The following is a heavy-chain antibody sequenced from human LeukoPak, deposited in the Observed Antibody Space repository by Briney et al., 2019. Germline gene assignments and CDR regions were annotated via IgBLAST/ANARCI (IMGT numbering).Heavy chain of an antibody. D-gene: IGHD3-22*01. CDR3: ARDKGEYYDSSGYLDY. J-gene: IGHJ4*02. CDR1: GGSXSSGGYS. V-gene: IGHV4-31*03. CDR2: IYYSGST. Sequence: PSQTLSLTCTVSGGSXSSGGYSWSWIRQXXXKGLEXXXXIYYSGSTYYNPSLKSRVTISVDTSKNQFSLKLSSVTAADTAMYYCARDKGEYYDSSGYLDYWGQGTLVTVSS.